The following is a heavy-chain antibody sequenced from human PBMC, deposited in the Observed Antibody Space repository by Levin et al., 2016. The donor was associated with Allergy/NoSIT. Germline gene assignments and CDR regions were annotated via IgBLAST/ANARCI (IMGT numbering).Heavy chain of an antibody. J-gene: IGHJ4*02. CDR3: AREDVRGPYYFDY. D-gene: IGHD3-16*01. Sequence: WVRQAPGQGLEWMGIINPSGGSTSYAQKFQGRVTMTRDTSTSTVYMELSSLRSEDTAVYYCAREDVRGPYYFDYWGQGTLVTVSS. V-gene: IGHV1-46*01. CDR2: INPSGGST.